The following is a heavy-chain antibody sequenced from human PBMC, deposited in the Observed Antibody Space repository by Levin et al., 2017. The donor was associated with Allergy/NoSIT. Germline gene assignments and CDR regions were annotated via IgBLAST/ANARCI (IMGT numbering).Heavy chain of an antibody. D-gene: IGHD3-9*01. J-gene: IGHJ6*02. CDR1: GYTFTSYG. CDR2: ISAYNGNT. Sequence: ASVKVSCKASGYTFTSYGISWVRQAPGQGLEWMGWISAYNGNTNYAQKLQGRVTMTTDTSTSTAYMELRSLRSDDTAVYYCARDAGLDWYYYGMDVWGQGTTVTVSS. CDR3: ARDAGLDWYYYGMDV. V-gene: IGHV1-18*01.